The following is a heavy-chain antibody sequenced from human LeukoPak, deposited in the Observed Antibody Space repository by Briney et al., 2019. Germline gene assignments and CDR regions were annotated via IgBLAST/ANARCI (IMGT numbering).Heavy chain of an antibody. V-gene: IGHV1-69*13. CDR3: ASPTGTIGGTGYYYYYYYKDV. CDR1: GYTFTSYG. D-gene: IGHD1-7*01. Sequence: SVKVSCKASGYTFTSYGISWVRQAPGQGLEWMGGIIPIFGTANYAQKFQGRVTITADESTSTAYMELSSLRSEDTAVYYCASPTGTIGGTGYYYYYYYKDVWGKGTTVTVSS. J-gene: IGHJ6*03. CDR2: IIPIFGTA.